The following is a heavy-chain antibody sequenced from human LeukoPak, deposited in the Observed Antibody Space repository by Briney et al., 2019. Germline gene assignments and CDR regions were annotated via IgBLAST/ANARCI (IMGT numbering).Heavy chain of an antibody. CDR1: GFTFSSYA. CDR3: AKGSYYDSSGYYYFDY. Sequence: GGSLRLSCAASGFTFSSYAMNWVRQAPGKGLEWVSGISASSSIYYADSVKGRFTISRDNSRNTLYLQVNSLRADDTAVYYCAKGSYYDSSGYYYFDYWGQGTLVTVSS. J-gene: IGHJ4*02. D-gene: IGHD3-22*01. V-gene: IGHV3-23*01. CDR2: ISASSSI.